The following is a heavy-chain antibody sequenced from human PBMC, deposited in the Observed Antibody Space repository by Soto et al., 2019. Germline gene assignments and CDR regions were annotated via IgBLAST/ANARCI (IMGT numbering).Heavy chain of an antibody. D-gene: IGHD1-20*01. V-gene: IGHV1-69*12. CDR2: IIPIFGTA. J-gene: IGHJ6*02. CDR1: GGTFSSYA. CDR3: ARSITGTVSYYYGMDV. Sequence: QVQLVQSGAEVKKPGSSVKVSCKASGGTFSSYAISWVRQAPGQGLEWMGGIIPIFGTANYAQKFQGRVTITADESTSTAYMERSSLASEDTAVYYCARSITGTVSYYYGMDVWGQGTTVTVSS.